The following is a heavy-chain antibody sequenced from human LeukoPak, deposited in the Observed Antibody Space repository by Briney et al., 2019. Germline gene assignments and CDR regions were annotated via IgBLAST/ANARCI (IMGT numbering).Heavy chain of an antibody. CDR2: ISYDGSNK. V-gene: IGHV3-30*03. J-gene: IGHJ6*02. Sequence: PGGSLRLSCAASGFTFSSYGMHWVRQAPGKGLEWVAVISYDGSNKYYADSVKGRFTISRDNSKNTLYLQMNSLRAEDTAVYYCARGPNHLRYFDWLLFHYYYYGMDVWGQGTTVTVSS. CDR3: ARGPNHLRYFDWLLFHYYYYGMDV. CDR1: GFTFSSYG. D-gene: IGHD3-9*01.